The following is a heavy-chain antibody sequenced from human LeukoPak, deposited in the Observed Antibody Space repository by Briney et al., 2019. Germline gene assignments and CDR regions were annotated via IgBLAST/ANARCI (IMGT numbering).Heavy chain of an antibody. CDR2: ISGSGGST. Sequence: PGGSLRLSCAASGFTFSSYAMSWVRQAPGKGLEWVSAISGSGGSTYYADSVKGRFTISRDNSKNTLYLQMNSLRAEDTAVYYCAKDVSRMDRDYPNWYFDYWGQGTLVTVSS. CDR1: GFTFSSYA. V-gene: IGHV3-23*01. D-gene: IGHD4-17*01. J-gene: IGHJ4*02. CDR3: AKDVSRMDRDYPNWYFDY.